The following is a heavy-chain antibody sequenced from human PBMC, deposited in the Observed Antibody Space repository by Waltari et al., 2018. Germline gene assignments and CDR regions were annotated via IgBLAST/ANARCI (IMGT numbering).Heavy chain of an antibody. J-gene: IGHJ4*02. Sequence: QLHLQESGPGLVKPSETLSLTCTVSGGSISSTTYYWGWIRQPPGKGLEWIGTIYYSGSTYYNPSLESRVGMSVDTSKNQFSLKLNSVTAADTAVYYCARHTMFYDSSGYFAYWGQGALVTVSS. CDR2: IYYSGST. CDR1: GGSISSTTYY. CDR3: ARHTMFYDSSGYFAY. V-gene: IGHV4-39*01. D-gene: IGHD3-22*01.